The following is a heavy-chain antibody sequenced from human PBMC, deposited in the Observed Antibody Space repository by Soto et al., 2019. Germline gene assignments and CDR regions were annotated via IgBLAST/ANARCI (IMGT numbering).Heavy chain of an antibody. Sequence: EVQLLESGGGLVQPGGSLRLSCAASGFTFSSYAMSWVRQAPGKGLEWVSAISGSGGSTYYADSVKGRFTISRDNSKNTLYLQMNSLRAEDTAVYYCATLTYYYDSSGRTPNAFDTWGQGTMVTVSS. CDR2: ISGSGGST. D-gene: IGHD3-22*01. V-gene: IGHV3-23*01. CDR1: GFTFSSYA. J-gene: IGHJ3*02. CDR3: ATLTYYYDSSGRTPNAFDT.